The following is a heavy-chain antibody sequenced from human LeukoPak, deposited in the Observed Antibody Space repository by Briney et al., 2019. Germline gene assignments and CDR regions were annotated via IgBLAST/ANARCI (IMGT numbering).Heavy chain of an antibody. CDR3: ARDHGDRDYYYYYYMDV. CDR1: GFTFSSYG. D-gene: IGHD4-17*01. V-gene: IGHV3-33*01. CDR2: IWYDGSNK. J-gene: IGHJ6*03. Sequence: GRSLRLSCAAPGFTFSSYGMHWVRQAPGKGLEWVAVIWYDGSNKYYADSVKGRFTISRDNSKNTLYLQMNSLRAEDTAVYYCARDHGDRDYYYYYYMDVWGKGTTVTVSS.